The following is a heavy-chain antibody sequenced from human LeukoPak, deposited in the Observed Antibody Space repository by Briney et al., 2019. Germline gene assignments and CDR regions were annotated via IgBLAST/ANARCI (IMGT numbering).Heavy chain of an antibody. J-gene: IGHJ6*02. CDR1: GGTFSSYA. CDR3: ARHYYDSSGYYPYYYYGMDV. V-gene: IGHV1-69*04. CDR2: IIPILGIA. Sequence: SVKVSCKASGGTFSSYAISWVRQAPGQGLEWMGRIIPILGIANYAQKFQGRVTITADKSTSTAYMELSNLRSEDTAVYYCARHYYDSSGYYPYYYYGMDVWGQGTTVTVSS. D-gene: IGHD3-22*01.